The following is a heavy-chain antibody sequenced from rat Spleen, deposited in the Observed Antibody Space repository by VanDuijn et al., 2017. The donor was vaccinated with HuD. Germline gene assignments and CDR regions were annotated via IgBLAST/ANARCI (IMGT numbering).Heavy chain of an antibody. CDR3: ARADIGAIYTDGI. J-gene: IGHJ2*01. CDR2: IWGDGST. CDR1: GFSLISYS. V-gene: IGHV2-1*01. Sequence: QVQLKESGPGLVQPSQTLSLTCTVSGFSLISYSVSWVRQPPGKGLQWMGGIWGDGSTNYNSALKYRLNISRDTSKSQVYLRMNSLQTEDTATYYCARADIGAIYTDGIWGQGVMVTVSS. D-gene: IGHD1-2*01.